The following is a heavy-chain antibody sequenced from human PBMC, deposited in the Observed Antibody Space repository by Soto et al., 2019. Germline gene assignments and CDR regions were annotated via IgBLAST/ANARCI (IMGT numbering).Heavy chain of an antibody. CDR2: IWYDGTIK. Sequence: QVQLVESGGGVVQPGRSLRLSCAASGFTFSSYGMHWVRQAPGKGLEWVAIIWYDGTIKYYSDSVKGRFSISRDNSKNSLYLHMNSLRVEDTAVYSCARTPSGSDYDMNVWGQGTTVIGSS. J-gene: IGHJ6*02. CDR3: ARTPSGSDYDMNV. V-gene: IGHV3-33*01. CDR1: GFTFSSYG. D-gene: IGHD3-10*01.